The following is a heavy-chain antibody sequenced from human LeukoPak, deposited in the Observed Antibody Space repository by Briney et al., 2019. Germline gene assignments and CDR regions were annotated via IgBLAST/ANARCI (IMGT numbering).Heavy chain of an antibody. J-gene: IGHJ4*02. V-gene: IGHV4-59*08. CDR3: ARLQRVGNTGYYFDY. CDR1: GGSISSYY. Sequence: SETLSLTCTVYGGSISSYYWSWHRQPPGKELEGIGYIYNSGTTDYNPSLKTRVTISVDTSKNQFSLKLSSVAAADAAVYYCARLQRVGNTGYYFDYWGQGTLVTVSS. CDR2: IYNSGTT. D-gene: IGHD3-9*01.